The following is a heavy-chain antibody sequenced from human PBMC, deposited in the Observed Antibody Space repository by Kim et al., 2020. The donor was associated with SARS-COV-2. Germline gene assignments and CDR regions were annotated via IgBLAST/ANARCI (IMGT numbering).Heavy chain of an antibody. D-gene: IGHD1-26*01. CDR3: ARDRVWELHTPYNWFDP. J-gene: IGHJ5*02. V-gene: IGHV1-3*01. Sequence: FQGRVTITRDTSASTAYMELSSLRSEDTAVYYCARDRVWELHTPYNWFDPWGQGTLVTVSS.